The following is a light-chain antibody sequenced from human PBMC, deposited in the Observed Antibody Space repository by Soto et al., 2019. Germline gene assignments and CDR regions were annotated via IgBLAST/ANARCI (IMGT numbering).Light chain of an antibody. CDR3: AAWDDSLSGPV. V-gene: IGLV1-47*01. J-gene: IGLJ2*01. Sequence: QPVLTQPPSASGTPGQRVTISCSGSGSNIGSNAVCWYQHLPGTAPKLLIFRNIQRPSGVPDRFSGSKSGTSASLAISGLRSEDEGDYYCAAWDDSLSGPVFGGGTKVTVL. CDR1: GSNIGSNA. CDR2: RNI.